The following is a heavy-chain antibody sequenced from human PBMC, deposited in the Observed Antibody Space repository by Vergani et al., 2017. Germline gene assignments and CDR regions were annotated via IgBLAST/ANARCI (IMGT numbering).Heavy chain of an antibody. CDR3: AKDRLDAARWGSGSYQGGLDY. CDR2: IRYDGSNK. J-gene: IGHJ4*02. CDR1: GFTFSSYG. D-gene: IGHD1-26*01. Sequence: QVQLVESGGGVVQPGGSLRLSCAASGFTFSSYGMHWVRQAPGKGLEWVAFIRYDGSNKYYADSVKGRFTISRDNSKNTLYLQMNSLRDEDTAVYYCAKDRLDAARWGSGSYQGGLDYWGQGTLVTVSS. V-gene: IGHV3-30*02.